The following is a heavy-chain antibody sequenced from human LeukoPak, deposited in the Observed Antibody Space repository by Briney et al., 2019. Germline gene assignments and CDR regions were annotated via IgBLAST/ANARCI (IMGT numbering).Heavy chain of an antibody. Sequence: GASVTVSCKASGCTFTGYYMHWVRQAPGQGREWMGWINPNSGGTNYAQTVQGRVTMTRDTSTSTVYLQLSSLRSEDTAVYYCARVLWFWEIINYFDYRGQGTLVTVSS. CDR3: ARVLWFWEIINYFDY. D-gene: IGHD3-10*01. CDR2: INPNSGGT. J-gene: IGHJ4*02. CDR1: GCTFTGYY. V-gene: IGHV1-2*02.